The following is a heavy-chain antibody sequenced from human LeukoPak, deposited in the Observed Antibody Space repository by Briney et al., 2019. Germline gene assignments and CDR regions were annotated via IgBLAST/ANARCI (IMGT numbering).Heavy chain of an antibody. Sequence: GGSLRLSCAASGFTFIIYSMNWVRQAPGKGLEWVSAISGSGGSTYYADSVKGRFTISRDNSKNTLYLQMNSLRAEDTAVYYCAKGRGPSYYFDYWGQGTLVTVSS. CDR1: GFTFIIYS. CDR3: AKGRGPSYYFDY. D-gene: IGHD3-10*01. J-gene: IGHJ4*02. V-gene: IGHV3-23*01. CDR2: ISGSGGST.